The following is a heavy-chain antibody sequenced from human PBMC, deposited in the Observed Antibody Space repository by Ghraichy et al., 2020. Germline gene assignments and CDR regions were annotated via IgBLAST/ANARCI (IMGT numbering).Heavy chain of an antibody. D-gene: IGHD1-26*01. V-gene: IGHV3-11*01. CDR1: GFAIRDYY. J-gene: IGHJ4*02. CDR3: AREWLSGGYPTDY. Sequence: GGSLRLSCAASGFAIRDYYMSWVRQAPGMGLEWISFIGDSAGFIYYADSVKGRFAISRDNAKNSLYLQMNNLRAEDTAVYYCAREWLSGGYPTDYWGQGTLVTVS. CDR2: IGDSAGFI.